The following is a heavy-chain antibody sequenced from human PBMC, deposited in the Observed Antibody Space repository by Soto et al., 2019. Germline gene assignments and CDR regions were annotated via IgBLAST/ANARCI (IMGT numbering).Heavy chain of an antibody. D-gene: IGHD2-2*01. CDR3: ATDLMPRGGYCSSTSCQRPGFDP. V-gene: IGHV1-24*01. CDR1: GYTLTELS. CDR2: FDPEDGET. Sequence: ASVKVSCKVSGYTLTELSMHWVRQAPGKGLEWMGGFDPEDGETIYAQKFQGRVTMTEDTSTDTAYMELSSLRSEDTAVYCCATDLMPRGGYCSSTSCQRPGFDPWGQGTLVTVSS. J-gene: IGHJ5*02.